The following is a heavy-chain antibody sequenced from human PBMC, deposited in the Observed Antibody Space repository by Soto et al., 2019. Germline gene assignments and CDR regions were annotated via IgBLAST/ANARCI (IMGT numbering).Heavy chain of an antibody. Sequence: QAQLVQSGTEVKKPGASVKVSCKASGYPFTGPYIYWVRQAPGQGLEWLGWINPRSGGAEFAVKFQGRVTVTRDTSIRTVFLELNSLTSDDTGVYFCARDFRTYSHGVDVWGQGTAVIVSS. V-gene: IGHV1-2*02. J-gene: IGHJ6*02. CDR3: ARDFRTYSHGVDV. CDR2: INPRSGGA. D-gene: IGHD4-4*01. CDR1: GYPFTGPY.